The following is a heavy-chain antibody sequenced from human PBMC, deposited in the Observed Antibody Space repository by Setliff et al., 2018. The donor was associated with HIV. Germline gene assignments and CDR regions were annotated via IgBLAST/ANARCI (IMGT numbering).Heavy chain of an antibody. CDR1: GYIFTSYG. Sequence: GASVKVSCKASGYIFTSYGISWVRQAPGQGLEWMGWISAYNGNTNYAQKFQGRVPMTIDTSTSTAYMGLRSLRPDDTAVYFCARDPSSGIYYDSSGQYFQNWGQGTLVTVSS. CDR2: ISAYNGNT. CDR3: ARDPSSGIYYDSSGQYFQN. J-gene: IGHJ1*01. V-gene: IGHV1-18*01. D-gene: IGHD3-22*01.